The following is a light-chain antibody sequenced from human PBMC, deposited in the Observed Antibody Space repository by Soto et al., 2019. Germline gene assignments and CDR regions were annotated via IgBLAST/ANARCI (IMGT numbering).Light chain of an antibody. Sequence: QSVLTQPASVSGAPGQSITISCTGTNSDVNYVSWHQQHPGKAPKLMIYEVSNRSSGVSNRFSGSKSGNTASLTISGLQAEDEADYYCSSSTSSSTFVFGTGTKGTVL. CDR3: SSSTSSSTFV. V-gene: IGLV2-14*01. CDR2: EVS. J-gene: IGLJ1*01. CDR1: NSDVNY.